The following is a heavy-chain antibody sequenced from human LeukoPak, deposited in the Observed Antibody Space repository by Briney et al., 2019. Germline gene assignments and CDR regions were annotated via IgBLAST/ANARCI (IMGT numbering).Heavy chain of an antibody. D-gene: IGHD1-1*01. CDR3: ARRPPGTTWGLFDP. CDR2: IYYSGST. V-gene: IGHV4-59*08. CDR1: GGSISSYY. Sequence: PSETLSLTCTVSGGSISSYYWSWIRQPSGKGLEWIGYIYYSGSTNYNPSLKSRVTISVDTSKNQFSLKLSSVTAADTAVYYCARRPPGTTWGLFDPWGQGTLVTVSS. J-gene: IGHJ5*02.